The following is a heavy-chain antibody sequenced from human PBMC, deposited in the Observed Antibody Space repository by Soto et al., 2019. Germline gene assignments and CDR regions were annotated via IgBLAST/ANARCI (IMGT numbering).Heavy chain of an antibody. D-gene: IGHD6-19*01. Sequence: QVQLQESGPGLVKPSQTLSLTCTVSGGSISSGDYYWSWIRQPPEKGLEWIGYIYYSGSTYYNPSTKSRVTISVDTSKNQFSLKLSSVTAADTAVYYCARLTPGYSSGWFIDYWGQGTLVTVSS. CDR2: IYYSGST. V-gene: IGHV4-30-4*01. CDR1: GGSISSGDYY. CDR3: ARLTPGYSSGWFIDY. J-gene: IGHJ4*02.